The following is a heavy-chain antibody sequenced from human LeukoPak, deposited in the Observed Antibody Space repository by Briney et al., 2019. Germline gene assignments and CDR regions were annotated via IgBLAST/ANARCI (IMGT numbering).Heavy chain of an antibody. D-gene: IGHD2-21*02. J-gene: IGHJ5*02. CDR1: GYTFTVYY. CDR3: ARDVDTVVVTALAS. V-gene: IGHV1-2*02. Sequence: ASVKVSCKASGYTFTVYYVHWVRQAPGQGLEWMGWIDPNGGGTNYPQKFQDRVVLTRDTSISTAYMELSSLRSDDTAVYFCARDVDTVVVTALASCGQGTLVTVSS. CDR2: IDPNGGGT.